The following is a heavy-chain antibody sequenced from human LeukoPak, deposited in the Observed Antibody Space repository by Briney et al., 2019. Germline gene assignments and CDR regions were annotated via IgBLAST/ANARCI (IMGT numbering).Heavy chain of an antibody. Sequence: GGSLRLSCAASGFTFSDYYMSWIRQAPGKGLEWVSYISSSGSTIYYADSVKGRFTISRDNSKNTLYLQMNSLRAEDTAVYYCANERGSYYYFDYWGQGTLVTVSS. V-gene: IGHV3-11*01. CDR2: ISSSGSTI. J-gene: IGHJ4*02. CDR1: GFTFSDYY. D-gene: IGHD1-26*01. CDR3: ANERGSYYYFDY.